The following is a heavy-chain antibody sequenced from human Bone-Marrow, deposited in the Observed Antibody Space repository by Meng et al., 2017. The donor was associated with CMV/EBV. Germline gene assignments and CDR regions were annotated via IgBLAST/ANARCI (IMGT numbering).Heavy chain of an antibody. D-gene: IGHD3-22*01. Sequence: GESLKISCVASGFTFSSYWMGWVRQAPGKGLEWVANIKEDGSEKYYVGSVKGRFTISRDNAKNSLYLQMNSLRAEDTAVYYCARAPPYYYDSSGYYFTGDAFDIWGQGTMVTVSS. CDR3: ARAPPYYYDSSGYYFTGDAFDI. J-gene: IGHJ3*02. CDR1: GFTFSSYW. CDR2: IKEDGSEK. V-gene: IGHV3-7*01.